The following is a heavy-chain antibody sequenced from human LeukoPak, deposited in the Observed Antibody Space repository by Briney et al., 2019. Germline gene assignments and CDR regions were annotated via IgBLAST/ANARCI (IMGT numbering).Heavy chain of an antibody. CDR1: SGSISSSSSY. J-gene: IGHJ6*03. CDR3: ARLTPFYYYDSCGRDYYYMDV. CDR2: IYYSGST. D-gene: IGHD3-22*01. Sequence: PSETLSLTCTVSSGSISSSSSYWGWLRQPPGKGLEWIGSIYYSGSTYYNPSLKSRGPQSVDTAKNQFSLKLSSVTAADTAVYYCARLTPFYYYDSCGRDYYYMDVWGKGTTVTVSS. V-gene: IGHV4-39*01.